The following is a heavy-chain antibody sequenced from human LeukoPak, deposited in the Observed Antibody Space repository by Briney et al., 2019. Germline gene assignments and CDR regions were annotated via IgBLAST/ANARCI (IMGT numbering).Heavy chain of an antibody. CDR2: IYHSGST. Sequence: GSLRLSCAASGFTFSSYAMSWIRQPPGKGLEWIGSIYHSGSTYYNPSLKSRVTISVDTSKNQFSLKLSSVTAADTAVYYCARDPDSSGWFDYWGQGTLVTVSS. V-gene: IGHV4-38-2*02. D-gene: IGHD6-19*01. J-gene: IGHJ4*02. CDR3: ARDPDSSGWFDY. CDR1: GFTFSSYA.